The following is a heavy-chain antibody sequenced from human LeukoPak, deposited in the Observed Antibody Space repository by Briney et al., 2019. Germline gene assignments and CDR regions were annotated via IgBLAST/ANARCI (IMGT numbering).Heavy chain of an antibody. Sequence: GGSLRLSCAASGFTFSSYEMNWVRQAPGKGLEWVSYISSSGSTIYYADSVKGRFTISRDNAKNSLDLQMNSLRAEDTAVYYCAELGITMIGGVWGKGTTVTISS. V-gene: IGHV3-48*03. J-gene: IGHJ6*04. CDR2: ISSSGSTI. CDR1: GFTFSSYE. D-gene: IGHD3-10*02. CDR3: AELGITMIGGV.